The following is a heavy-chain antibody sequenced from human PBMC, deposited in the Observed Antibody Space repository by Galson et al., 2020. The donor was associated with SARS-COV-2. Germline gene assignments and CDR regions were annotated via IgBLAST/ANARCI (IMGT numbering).Heavy chain of an antibody. CDR2: VNANSGGT. CDR3: ARSGYCNSTSCYEWFDP. CDR1: GYTFTGYF. V-gene: IGHV1-2*02. Sequence: ASVKVSCRASGYTFTGYFMHWVRQAPGQGLEWMGWVNANSGGTKYAQKFQGRVTITRDTSIRTAYMELTRLRSDDTAVYYCARSGYCNSTSCYEWFDPWGQGTLVTVSS. J-gene: IGHJ5*02. D-gene: IGHD2-2*01.